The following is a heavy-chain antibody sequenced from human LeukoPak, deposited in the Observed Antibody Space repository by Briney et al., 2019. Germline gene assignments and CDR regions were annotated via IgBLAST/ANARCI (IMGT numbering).Heavy chain of an antibody. D-gene: IGHD6-13*01. CDR3: ARDMWQQFDWFDP. V-gene: IGHV1-2*02. CDR1: GYTFTAYY. Sequence: ASVKVSCKASGYTFTAYYMHWVRQAPGQGLEWMGWINPNTGDTNSAERLQGRVTMTRDSSISTAYLELSRLTSDDTAVYYCARDMWQQFDWFDPWGQGTLVTVSS. J-gene: IGHJ5*02. CDR2: INPNTGDT.